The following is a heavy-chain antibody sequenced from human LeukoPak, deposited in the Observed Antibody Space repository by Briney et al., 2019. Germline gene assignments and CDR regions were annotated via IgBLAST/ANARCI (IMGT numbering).Heavy chain of an antibody. Sequence: PGGSLRLSCAASGFTLSSYAMSWVRQAPGKGLEWVSTITGSGGRTYYADSVKGRSTISRDTSKNTLYLQMNSLRAEDTAVYYCARGFGELYYYGMDVWGQGTTVTVSS. CDR1: GFTLSSYA. CDR3: ARGFGELYYYGMDV. V-gene: IGHV3-23*01. J-gene: IGHJ6*02. CDR2: ITGSGGRT. D-gene: IGHD3-10*01.